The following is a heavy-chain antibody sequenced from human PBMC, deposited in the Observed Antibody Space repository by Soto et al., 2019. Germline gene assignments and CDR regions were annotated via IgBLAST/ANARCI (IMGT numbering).Heavy chain of an antibody. CDR3: AKGCGSGSYHFDC. Sequence: QVQLVESGGGVVQPGRSLRLSCAASGCTFSNYGMHWVRQAPGKGLEWVAVIAYDGNYKDDADSMKGRFTISRDNSKNTLFVQMNSLRPDDTAVYYSAKGCGSGSYHFDCWGQGTLLTVSS. D-gene: IGHD6-25*01. J-gene: IGHJ4*02. V-gene: IGHV3-30*18. CDR2: IAYDGNYK. CDR1: GCTFSNYG.